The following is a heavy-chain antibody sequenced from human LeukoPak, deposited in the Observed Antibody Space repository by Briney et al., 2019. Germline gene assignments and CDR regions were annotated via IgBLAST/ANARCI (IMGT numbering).Heavy chain of an antibody. J-gene: IGHJ6*03. CDR3: AGTTVSYYYYYMDV. CDR2: IYTSGST. D-gene: IGHD4-17*01. V-gene: IGHV4-61*02. Sequence: SETLSLTCTVSGGSISSGSYYWSWIRQPAGKGLEWIGRIYTSGSTNYNPSLKSRVTISVDTSKNQFSLKLSPVTAADTAVYYCAGTTVSYYYYYMDVWGKGTTVTVSS. CDR1: GGSISSGSYY.